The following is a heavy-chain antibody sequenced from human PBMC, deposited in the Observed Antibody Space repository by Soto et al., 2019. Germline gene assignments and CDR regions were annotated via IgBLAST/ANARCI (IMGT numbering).Heavy chain of an antibody. CDR3: ARVEWYGASPAHFDF. V-gene: IGHV1-2*02. Sequence: ASVKVSCKASGHTFTGYYIHWVRQAPGQGLEWMGWINPDTGGTEYAQKFQGRVTMASDTSITTAYMELSRLTSDDTAVYYCARVEWYGASPAHFDFWGQGTLVTVSS. CDR1: GHTFTGYY. D-gene: IGHD1-26*01. CDR2: INPDTGGT. J-gene: IGHJ4*02.